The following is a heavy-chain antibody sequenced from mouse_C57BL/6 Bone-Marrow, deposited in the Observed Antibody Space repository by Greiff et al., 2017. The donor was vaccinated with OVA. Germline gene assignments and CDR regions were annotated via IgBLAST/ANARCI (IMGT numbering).Heavy chain of an antibody. Sequence: EVKVVESGEGLVKPGGSLKLSCAASGFTFSSYAMSWVRQTPEKRLEWVAYISSGGDYIYYADTVKGRFTISRDNARNTLYLQMSSLKSEDTAMYYCTSIYYDYDEAYYFDYWGQGTTLTVSS. V-gene: IGHV5-9-1*02. J-gene: IGHJ2*01. CDR2: ISSGGDYI. CDR3: TSIYYDYDEAYYFDY. CDR1: GFTFSSYA. D-gene: IGHD2-4*01.